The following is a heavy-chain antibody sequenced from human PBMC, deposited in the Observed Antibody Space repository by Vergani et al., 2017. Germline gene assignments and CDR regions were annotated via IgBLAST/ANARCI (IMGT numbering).Heavy chain of an antibody. J-gene: IGHJ4*02. CDR2: ISPYNHKT. Sequence: QAQLGQSDSEVKKPGDSVTLSCKTSGYTFVNHPITWVCQAPGQGLEWMGWISPYNHKTLYSQKVEGRVTMTSDTSSSTVFLELRRLTSDDTAIDYCARSQMATNDFDLWGRGTLVTVSS. V-gene: IGHV1-18*04. CDR3: ARSQMATNDFDL. D-gene: IGHD5-24*01. CDR1: GYTFVNHP.